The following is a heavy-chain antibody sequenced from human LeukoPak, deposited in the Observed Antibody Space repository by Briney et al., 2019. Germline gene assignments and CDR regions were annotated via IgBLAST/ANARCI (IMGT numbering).Heavy chain of an antibody. CDR3: AREIDGYSHLAYYYYYTDV. D-gene: IGHD5-18*01. CDR2: IIPIFGTA. CDR1: GGTFSSYA. J-gene: IGHJ6*03. V-gene: IGHV1-69*05. Sequence: ASVKVSCKASGGTFSSYAISWVRQAPGQGLEWMGRIIPIFGTANYAQKFQGRVTITTDESTSTAYMELSSLRSEDTAVYYCAREIDGYSHLAYYYYYTDVWGKGTTVTVSS.